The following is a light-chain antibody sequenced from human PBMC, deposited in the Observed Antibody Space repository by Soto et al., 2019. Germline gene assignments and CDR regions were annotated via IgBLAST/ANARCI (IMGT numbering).Light chain of an antibody. J-gene: IGLJ3*02. Sequence: QSSLTRPPSASVTPGQRVTISCSWSGSNSGRGLVYWYQQLPGTAPNLLIHNHNRRPSGVPDRVSGSKSGTSASLDISGLQSEDEAISYCAAWDHSLKGWVFGGGTKVTVL. V-gene: IGLV1-44*01. CDR1: GSNSGRGL. CDR2: NHN. CDR3: AAWDHSLKGWV.